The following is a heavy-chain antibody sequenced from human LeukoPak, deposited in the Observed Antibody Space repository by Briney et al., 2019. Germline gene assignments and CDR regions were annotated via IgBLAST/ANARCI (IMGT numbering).Heavy chain of an antibody. CDR1: GYTFTSYA. D-gene: IGHD3-16*01. J-gene: IGHJ4*02. CDR3: ARGPAVYDYVWGSQYAHFDY. V-gene: IGHV1-3*03. Sequence: APVKVSCKASGYTFTSYAMHWVRQAPGQRLEWMGWINAGNGNTKYSQEFQGRVTITRDTSASTAYMELSSLRSEDMAVYYCARGPAVYDYVWGSQYAHFDYWGQGTLVTVSS. CDR2: INAGNGNT.